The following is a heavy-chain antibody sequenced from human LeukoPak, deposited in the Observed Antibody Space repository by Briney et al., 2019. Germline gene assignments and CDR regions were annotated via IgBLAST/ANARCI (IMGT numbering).Heavy chain of an antibody. CDR3: ARDSLSYYGMDV. CDR2: ISSSSSYI. Sequence: PGGSLRLSCAASGFTFSSYSMNWVRQAPGKGLEWVSSISSSSSYIYYADSVKGQFTISRDNAKNSLYLQMNSLRAEDTAVYYCARDSLSYYGMDVWGQGTTVTVSS. J-gene: IGHJ6*02. CDR1: GFTFSSYS. V-gene: IGHV3-21*01.